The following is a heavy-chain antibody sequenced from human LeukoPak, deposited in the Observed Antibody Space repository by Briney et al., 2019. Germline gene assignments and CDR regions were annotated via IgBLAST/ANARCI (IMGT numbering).Heavy chain of an antibody. CDR3: ARGGFCSGTSCSPSAPAPYYYYGMDV. D-gene: IGHD2-2*01. Sequence: GGSLRLSCTASGFTFSSYEMNWVRQGPGKGLEWVAYISRSGSTIYYADSVKGRFTISRDNAKNSLYLQMNSLRAEDTAVYYCARGGFCSGTSCSPSAPAPYYYYGMDVWGQGTTVTVSS. CDR1: GFTFSSYE. V-gene: IGHV3-48*03. CDR2: ISRSGSTI. J-gene: IGHJ6*02.